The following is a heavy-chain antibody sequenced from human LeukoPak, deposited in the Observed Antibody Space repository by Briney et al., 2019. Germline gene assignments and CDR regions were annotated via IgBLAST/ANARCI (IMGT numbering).Heavy chain of an antibody. D-gene: IGHD4-17*01. CDR1: GYIFTDYY. CDR2: IDAENAKT. CDR3: ARAGYGVIYYFDP. Sequence: ASVKVSCKASGYIFTDYYIYWVRQAPGEGLEWMGRIDAENAKTRYAEKFQGRVTISADTSSQTSYMELRRLRSDDTAMYFCARAGYGVIYYFDPWGQGNLVTVSS. V-gene: IGHV1-69-2*01. J-gene: IGHJ5*02.